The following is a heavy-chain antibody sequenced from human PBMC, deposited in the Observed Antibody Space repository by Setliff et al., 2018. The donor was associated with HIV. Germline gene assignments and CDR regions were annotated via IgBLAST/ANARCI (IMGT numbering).Heavy chain of an antibody. CDR3: ARDRAGYYERYWHFDL. V-gene: IGHV3-48*04. CDR2: ISSSGSTM. D-gene: IGHD3-22*01. J-gene: IGHJ2*01. CDR1: GFIFSTYG. Sequence: GESLKISCAASGFIFSTYGMHWVRQAPGKGLEWVSYISSSGSTMYYADSVKGRFTISRDNAKNSLYLQMNSLRAEDTAVYHCARDRAGYYERYWHFDLWGRGTLVTVSS.